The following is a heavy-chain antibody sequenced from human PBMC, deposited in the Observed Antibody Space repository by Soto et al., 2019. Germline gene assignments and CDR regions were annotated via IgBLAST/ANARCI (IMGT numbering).Heavy chain of an antibody. D-gene: IGHD4-17*01. CDR3: AKDHTVTTPVRGDAFDI. CDR1: GFTFSSYA. CDR2: ISGSGGST. J-gene: IGHJ3*02. Sequence: GGSLRLSCAASGFTFSSYAMSWVRQAPGKGLEWVSAISGSGGSTYYADSVKGRFTISRDNSKNTLYLQMNSLRAEDTAVYYCAKDHTVTTPVRGDAFDIWGQGTMVTVSS. V-gene: IGHV3-23*01.